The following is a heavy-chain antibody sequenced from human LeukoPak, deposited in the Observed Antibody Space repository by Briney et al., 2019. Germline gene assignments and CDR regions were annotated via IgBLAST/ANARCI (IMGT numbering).Heavy chain of an antibody. CDR2: ISSSSSYI. J-gene: IGHJ4*02. V-gene: IGHV3-21*01. Sequence: PGGSLRLSCAASGFTFSSYSMNWVRQAPGKGLEWVSSISSSSSYIYYADSVKGRFTISRDNAKNSLYLQMNSLRAEDTAVYYCARDPEGPRRQYCTNGVCYQEGYWGQGTLVTVSS. D-gene: IGHD2-8*01. CDR3: ARDPEGPRRQYCTNGVCYQEGY. CDR1: GFTFSSYS.